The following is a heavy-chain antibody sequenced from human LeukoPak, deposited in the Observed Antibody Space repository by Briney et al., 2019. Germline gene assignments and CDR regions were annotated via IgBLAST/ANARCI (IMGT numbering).Heavy chain of an antibody. Sequence: ASVKVSCKASGYTFTVNHVHWVRQAPGQGLEWMGWNDPNSGGTKYAQNFQDRVAMTSDTSISTAYMELSGLRSDDTAVYFCAREADIVSFDLWGRGTLVTVSS. V-gene: IGHV1-2*02. CDR3: AREADIVSFDL. D-gene: IGHD3-16*02. CDR2: NDPNSGGT. J-gene: IGHJ2*01. CDR1: GYTFTVNH.